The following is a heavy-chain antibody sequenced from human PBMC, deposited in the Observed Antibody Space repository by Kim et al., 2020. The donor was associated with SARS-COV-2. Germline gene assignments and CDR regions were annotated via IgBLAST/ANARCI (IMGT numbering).Heavy chain of an antibody. Sequence: LKSRITISVDTSKNQFSLKLSSVTAADTAVYYCARGRRAYYYDSSGYYDYWGQGTLVTVSS. CDR3: ARGRRAYYYDSSGYYDY. J-gene: IGHJ4*02. D-gene: IGHD3-22*01. V-gene: IGHV4-31*02.